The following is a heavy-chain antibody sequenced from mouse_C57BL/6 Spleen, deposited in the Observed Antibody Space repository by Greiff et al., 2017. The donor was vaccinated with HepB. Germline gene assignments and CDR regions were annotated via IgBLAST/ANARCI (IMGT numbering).Heavy chain of an antibody. CDR2: INPNNGGT. CDR1: GYTFTDYY. CDR3: AINYYGSTYYFDY. V-gene: IGHV1-26*01. J-gene: IGHJ2*01. Sequence: VQLQQSGPELVKPGASVKISCKASGYTFTDYYMNWVKQSHGKSLEWIGDINPNNGGTSYNQKFKGKATLTVDKSSSTAYMELRSLTSEDSAVYYCAINYYGSTYYFDYWGQGTTLTVSS. D-gene: IGHD1-1*01.